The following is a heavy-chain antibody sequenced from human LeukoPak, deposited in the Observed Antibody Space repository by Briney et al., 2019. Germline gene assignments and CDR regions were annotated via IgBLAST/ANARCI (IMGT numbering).Heavy chain of an antibody. Sequence: GASVRVSCKVSGYSLTGVSKYWVRQAPGKGLECMGGYEPEDGETFYTQEFQGRVTMTEDISTDTAYMELSSLRSDDTAMYYCATRTVPTAIHSAFDIWGQGTMVTVSS. CDR2: YEPEDGET. CDR3: ATRTVPTAIHSAFDI. D-gene: IGHD2-2*02. V-gene: IGHV1-24*01. J-gene: IGHJ3*02. CDR1: GYSLTGVS.